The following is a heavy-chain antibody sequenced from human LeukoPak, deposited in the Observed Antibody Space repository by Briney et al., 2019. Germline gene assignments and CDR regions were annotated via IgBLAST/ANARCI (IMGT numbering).Heavy chain of an antibody. CDR1: GYTFTSYY. J-gene: IGHJ4*02. V-gene: IGHV1-46*01. CDR3: ARDFWYYYDSSGYYYDY. CDR2: INPSGGST. D-gene: IGHD3-22*01. Sequence: ASVKVSCKASGYTFTSYYMHWVRQAPGQGLEWMGIINPSGGSTSYAQKFQGRVTMTRDTSTSTVYMELSSLRSEDTAVYYCARDFWYYYDSSGYYYDYWGQGTLVTVSS.